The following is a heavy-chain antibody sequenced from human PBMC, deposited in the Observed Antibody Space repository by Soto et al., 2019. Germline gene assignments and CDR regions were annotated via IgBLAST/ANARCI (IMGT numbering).Heavy chain of an antibody. CDR3: ARDTMHVVVSRPSNCMDV. J-gene: IGHJ6*02. Sequence: SETLSLTCTVSGGSISSGDYYWSWIRQPPGKGLEWIGYIYYSGSTYYNPSLKSRVTISVDTSKNQFSLKLSSVTAADTAVYYCARDTMHVVVSRPSNCMDVWGQGTTVTVSS. CDR2: IYYSGST. D-gene: IGHD3-22*01. V-gene: IGHV4-30-4*01. CDR1: GGSISSGDYY.